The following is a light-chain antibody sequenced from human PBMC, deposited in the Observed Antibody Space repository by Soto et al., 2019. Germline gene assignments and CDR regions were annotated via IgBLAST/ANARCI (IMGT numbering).Light chain of an antibody. CDR1: SGDVGSYNL. J-gene: IGLJ1*01. Sequence: QSALTQPASVSGSPGQSITISCTGTSGDVGSYNLVSWYQQPPGKAPKLMIHEVTKRPSGVSNRFSGSKSGNTASLTISGLQAEDEADYYCCSYAGGRTYVFGTGTKVTVL. CDR3: CSYAGGRTYV. CDR2: EVT. V-gene: IGLV2-23*02.